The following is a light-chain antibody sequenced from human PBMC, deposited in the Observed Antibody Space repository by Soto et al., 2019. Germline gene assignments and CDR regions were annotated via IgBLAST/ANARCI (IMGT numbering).Light chain of an antibody. V-gene: IGLV3-1*01. CDR3: QAWDSSTAV. CDR1: KLGDKD. CDR2: QDN. Sequence: SYELTQPPSVSVSPGQTATITCSGDKLGDKDASWYQQKPGQSPVLVMYQDNKRPSGIPERLSGSNSGNTATLTISGTHAMDEGDYYCQAWDSSTAVFGGGTKLTVL. J-gene: IGLJ2*01.